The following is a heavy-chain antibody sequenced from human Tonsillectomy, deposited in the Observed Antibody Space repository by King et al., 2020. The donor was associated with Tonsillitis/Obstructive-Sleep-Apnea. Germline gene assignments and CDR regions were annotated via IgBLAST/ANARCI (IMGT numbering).Heavy chain of an antibody. D-gene: IGHD5-18*01. Sequence: VQLVESGGDVVQPGRSLRLSCAASGFIFDEYGMHWVRHAPGKGLEGVSGISWNSGVVCYAESGNGRFTICRDNDKHSLYLQMNSLRAEDTALYYCVKGHTAMPSCGAFDIWGQGQIVPVSS. CDR2: ISWNSGVV. J-gene: IGHJ3*02. V-gene: IGHV3-9*01. CDR1: GFIFDEYG. CDR3: VKGHTAMPSCGAFDI.